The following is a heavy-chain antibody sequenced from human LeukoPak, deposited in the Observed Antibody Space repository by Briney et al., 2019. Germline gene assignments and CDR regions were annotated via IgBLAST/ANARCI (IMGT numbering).Heavy chain of an antibody. CDR3: ARAGGSGSYFFDYYCYYMDV. CDR1: GGSISSYY. D-gene: IGHD3-10*01. V-gene: IGHV4-59*01. CDR2: IYYSGST. J-gene: IGHJ6*03. Sequence: SETLSLTCTVSGGSISSYYWSWIRQPPGKGLEWIGYIYYSGSTNYNPSLKSRVTISVDTSKNQFSLKLSSVTAADTAVYYCARAGGSGSYFFDYYCYYMDVWGKGTTVTISS.